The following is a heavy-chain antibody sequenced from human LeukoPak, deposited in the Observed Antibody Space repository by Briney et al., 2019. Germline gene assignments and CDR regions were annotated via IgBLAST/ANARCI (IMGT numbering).Heavy chain of an antibody. CDR1: GYTFTRYY. V-gene: IGHV1-2*02. CDR2: INPNTAGT. Sequence: AASVKVSCKASGYTFTRYYFHWVRQAPGQGLEWMGWINPNTAGTNYAQKFLGGVTLTWDTSISTAYMELNRLTSDDTAVYYCATSAGDYRAGHYYYMGVWGQGTTVTVSS. CDR3: ATSAGDYRAGHYYYMGV. D-gene: IGHD4-11*01. J-gene: IGHJ6*03.